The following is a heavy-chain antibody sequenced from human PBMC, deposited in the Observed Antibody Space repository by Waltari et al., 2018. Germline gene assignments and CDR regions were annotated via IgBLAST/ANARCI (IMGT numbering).Heavy chain of an antibody. V-gene: IGHV3-7*01. Sequence: EVQLVETGGDLVQPGGSLRLSCATSGVSFRNYWMAWVRQAPGKGLEWVANVSPDENEKYHGESVEGRFTISRDNAKNSLDLQMNSLTVDDTATYYCARLRIGSFQKGWFDSWGQGTLVSVSS. CDR1: GVSFRNYW. CDR3: ARLRIGSFQKGWFDS. CDR2: VSPDENEK. J-gene: IGHJ5*01. D-gene: IGHD6-13*01.